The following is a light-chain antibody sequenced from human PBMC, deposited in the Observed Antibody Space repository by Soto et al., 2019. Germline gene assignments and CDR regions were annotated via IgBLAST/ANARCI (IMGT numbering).Light chain of an antibody. J-gene: IGKJ1*01. V-gene: IGKV3-20*01. CDR1: QSVSSSY. CDR3: QQYGRSPWT. Sequence: IAWTQSQGPLSLSPGARATPSGGSSQSVSSSYLAWYQQKPGQAPGLLIYGASSRATGIPDRFSGSGSGTDFTLTSSRLEPEDFAVYYCQQYGRSPWTFGQGTKVDIK. CDR2: GAS.